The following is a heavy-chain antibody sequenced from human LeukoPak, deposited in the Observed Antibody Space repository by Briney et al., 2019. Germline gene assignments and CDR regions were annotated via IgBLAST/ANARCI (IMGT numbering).Heavy chain of an antibody. Sequence: PGGSLRLSCAASGFTLSNAWMNWVRQAPGKGLEWVGRIQSKTDGGTTEYAAPVKGRFTISRDDSTNTLYLQMKSLKTADTGVYYCAAGVRVWGQGTPVTVSS. D-gene: IGHD3-10*01. CDR1: GFTLSNAW. CDR3: AAGVRV. CDR2: IQSKTDGGTT. J-gene: IGHJ6*02. V-gene: IGHV3-15*01.